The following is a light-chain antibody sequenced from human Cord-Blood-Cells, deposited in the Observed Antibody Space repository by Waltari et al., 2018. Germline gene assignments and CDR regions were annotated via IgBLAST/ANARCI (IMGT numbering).Light chain of an antibody. V-gene: IGLV1-44*01. CDR3: AAWDDSLNVWV. J-gene: IGLJ3*02. CDR1: SSNIGSNT. Sequence: QSVLTQPPSASGTPGQRVTISCSGSSSNIGSNTVNWYQQLPGTAPKLPIYSNNQRPAGVPDRFSGSKSGTSASLAISGLQSEDEADYYCAAWDDSLNVWVFGGGTKLTVL. CDR2: SNN.